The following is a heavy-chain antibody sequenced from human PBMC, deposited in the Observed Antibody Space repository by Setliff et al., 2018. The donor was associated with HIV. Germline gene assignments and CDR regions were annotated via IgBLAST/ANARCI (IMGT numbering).Heavy chain of an antibody. D-gene: IGHD3-16*01. CDR2: ISLYNGDT. CDR3: ARAIYGGFDH. CDR1: GFPFSSYG. Sequence: ASVKVSCKASGFPFSSYGISWVRQAPGQGLEWMGWISLYNGDTDYAQNLQGRVAMTTDTSTSTSYLELRSLTSDDTAIYYCARAIYGGFDHWGQGSLVTVSS. J-gene: IGHJ4*02. V-gene: IGHV1-18*01.